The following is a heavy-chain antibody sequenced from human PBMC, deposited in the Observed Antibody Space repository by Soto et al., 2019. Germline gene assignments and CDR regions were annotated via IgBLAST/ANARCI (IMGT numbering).Heavy chain of an antibody. Sequence: PVGSLTLSCAASGFICSSYDMSWVLQAPGKGLEWVSTILVDGRTFYVDSVKGRFTISRDSSQNTVYLQMNSLTAGDTALYYGAKATATGGGAFDICGQGTMVTVSS. D-gene: IGHD2-8*02. V-gene: IGHV3-23*01. CDR3: AKATATGGGAFDI. J-gene: IGHJ3*02. CDR1: GFICSSYD. CDR2: ILVDGRT.